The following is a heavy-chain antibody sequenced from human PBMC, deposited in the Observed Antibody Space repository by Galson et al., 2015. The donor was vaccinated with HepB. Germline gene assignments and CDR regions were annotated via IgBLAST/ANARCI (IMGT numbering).Heavy chain of an antibody. V-gene: IGHV6-1*01. CDR1: GDGVSNNHVA. J-gene: IGHJ3*02. CDR2: TYRGSN. Sequence: CAISGDGVSNNHVAWNWIRQSPSRGLEWLGRTYRGSNQYAASMRGRIAINSDTSTNQFSLQLSSVTPEDTGLYYCARGAYSSFDIWGQGTMVTVSS. CDR3: ARGAYSSFDI. D-gene: IGHD2-15*01.